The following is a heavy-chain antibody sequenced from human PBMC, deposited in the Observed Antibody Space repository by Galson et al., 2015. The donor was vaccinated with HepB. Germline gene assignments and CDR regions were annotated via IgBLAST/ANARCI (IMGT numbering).Heavy chain of an antibody. D-gene: IGHD6-13*01. V-gene: IGHV1-24*01. CDR1: GYTLTELS. CDR2: FDPEDSET. CDR3: ATVGYSSSWYDLYDMDV. J-gene: IGHJ6*02. Sequence: SVKVSCKVSGYTLTELSMHWVRQAPGKGLEWMGGFDPEDSETIYAQKFQGRVTMTEDTSTDTAYMELSSLRSEDTAVYYCATVGYSSSWYDLYDMDVWGQGTTVTVSS.